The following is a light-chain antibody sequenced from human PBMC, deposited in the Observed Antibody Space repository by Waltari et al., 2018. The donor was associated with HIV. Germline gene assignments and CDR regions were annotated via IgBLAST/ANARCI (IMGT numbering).Light chain of an antibody. CDR3: ASHAGSKDV. CDR1: SSDIGTYNY. CDR2: DVT. V-gene: IGLV2-8*01. Sequence: QSALTQPPSASGSPGQSVTISCTGTSSDIGTYNYVAWYQQYPGKPPKLMIYDVTQRPSGVPDRFSGSKSGNTASLTVSGLQAEDEADYYCASHAGSKDVFGGGTKLTVL. J-gene: IGLJ2*01.